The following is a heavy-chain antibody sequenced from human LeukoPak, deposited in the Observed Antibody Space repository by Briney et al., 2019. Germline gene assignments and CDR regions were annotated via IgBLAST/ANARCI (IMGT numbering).Heavy chain of an antibody. V-gene: IGHV1-2*02. CDR3: ARANFLYCSSTTCLFDY. CDR2: INPNDGDT. J-gene: IGHJ4*02. Sequence: WASVKVSCKASGYTFTHYYMHWVRLAPGQGFEWMGWINPNDGDTNYAQKFQGRVTMTRDTSISTAHMEVSRLRSDDTAAYYCARANFLYCSSTTCLFDYWGQGTLVTVSS. D-gene: IGHD2-2*01. CDR1: GYTFTHYY.